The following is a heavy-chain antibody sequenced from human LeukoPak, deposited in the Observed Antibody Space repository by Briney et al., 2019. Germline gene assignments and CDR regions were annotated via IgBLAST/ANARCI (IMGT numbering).Heavy chain of an antibody. D-gene: IGHD3-9*01. CDR2: ISGSGGST. J-gene: IGHJ4*02. V-gene: IGHV3-23*01. Sequence: GGSLRLSCAASGFTFSSNAMSWVRQAPGKGLEWVSAISGSGGSTYYADSVKGRFTISRDNSKNTLYLQMNSLRAEDTAVYYCAKKNYDILTGFYHFDYWGQGTLVTVSS. CDR1: GFTFSSNA. CDR3: AKKNYDILTGFYHFDY.